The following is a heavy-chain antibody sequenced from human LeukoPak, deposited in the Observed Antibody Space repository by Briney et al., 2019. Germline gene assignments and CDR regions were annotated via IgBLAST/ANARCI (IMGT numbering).Heavy chain of an antibody. CDR1: GFPSSTYG. Sequence: PGGSLRLSCVASGFPSSTYGMHWVRQAPGKGLEGVAVISYDGSNKYYADSVEGRFTISRDNSKNTLYLQMNSLRAEDTAVYYCARDGVEMATIFPLFFDYWGQGTLVTVSS. J-gene: IGHJ4*02. D-gene: IGHD5-24*01. CDR2: ISYDGSNK. V-gene: IGHV3-30*19. CDR3: ARDGVEMATIFPLFFDY.